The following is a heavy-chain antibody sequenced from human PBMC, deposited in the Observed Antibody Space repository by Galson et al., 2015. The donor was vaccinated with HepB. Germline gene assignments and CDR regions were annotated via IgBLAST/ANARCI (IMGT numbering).Heavy chain of an antibody. Sequence: SVKVSCKASGYTFTSYAMHWVRQAPGQRLEWMGWINAGNGNTKYSQKFQGRVTITRDTSASTAYMELSSLRSEDTAVYYCAREPSNLLWFGELGFDPWGQGSLVTVSS. CDR3: AREPSNLLWFGELGFDP. J-gene: IGHJ5*02. D-gene: IGHD3-10*01. CDR2: INAGNGNT. CDR1: GYTFTSYA. V-gene: IGHV1-3*01.